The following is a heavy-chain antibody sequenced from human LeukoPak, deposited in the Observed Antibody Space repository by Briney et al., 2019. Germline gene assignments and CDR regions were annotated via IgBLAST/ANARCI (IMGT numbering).Heavy chain of an antibody. CDR1: GFTFSSCW. Sequence: GGSLRLSCAASGFTFSSCWMNWFRQAPGKGLEWVANIKEDGSEKNYVDSVKGRFTISRGNAKNSLYLQMSSLRAEDTAIYYCGRRVIGGQGTLVTVSS. CDR3: GRRVI. J-gene: IGHJ4*02. CDR2: IKEDGSEK. V-gene: IGHV3-7*03. D-gene: IGHD3-16*02.